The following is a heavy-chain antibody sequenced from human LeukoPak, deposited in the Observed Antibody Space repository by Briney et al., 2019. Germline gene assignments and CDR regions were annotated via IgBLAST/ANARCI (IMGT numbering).Heavy chain of an antibody. CDR2: ISSTGGTT. J-gene: IGHJ6*03. Sequence: PGGSLRLSCAASGFTFSSYEMNWVRQAPGKGLEWVSSISSTGGTTYYADSVRGRFTISRDNSKNTLYLQMNSLRGEDTAIYYCAKNGDRGAYCSGGTCYPYYYYYMDVWGKGTTVTISS. V-gene: IGHV3-23*01. CDR3: AKNGDRGAYCSGGTCYPYYYYYMDV. CDR1: GFTFSSYE. D-gene: IGHD2-15*01.